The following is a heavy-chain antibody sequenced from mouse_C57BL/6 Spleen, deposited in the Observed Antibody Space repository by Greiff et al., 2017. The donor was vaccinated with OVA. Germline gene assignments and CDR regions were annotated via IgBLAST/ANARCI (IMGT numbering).Heavy chain of an antibody. Sequence: EVQLQQSGPVLVKPGASVKMSCKASGYTFTDYYMNWVKQSHGKSLEWIGVINPYNGGTSYNQKFKGKATLTVDKSSSTAYMELNSLTSEDSAVYYCARKSNYSYYFDYWGQGTTLTVSS. CDR3: ARKSNYSYYFDY. CDR2: INPYNGGT. V-gene: IGHV1-19*01. D-gene: IGHD2-5*01. J-gene: IGHJ2*01. CDR1: GYTFTDYY.